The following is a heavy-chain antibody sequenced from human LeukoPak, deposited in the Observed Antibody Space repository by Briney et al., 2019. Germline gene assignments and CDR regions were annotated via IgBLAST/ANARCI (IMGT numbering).Heavy chain of an antibody. Sequence: TLSLTCAVSGGSISSGGYSWSWIRQPPGKGLEWIGDIYHSGSTYYNPSLKSRVTISVDRSKNQFSLKLSSVTAADTAVYYCARAAWYYDILTGYYRYFDYWGQGTLVTVSS. CDR2: IYHSGST. V-gene: IGHV4-30-2*01. CDR1: GGSISSGGYS. J-gene: IGHJ4*02. D-gene: IGHD3-9*01. CDR3: ARAAWYYDILTGYYRYFDY.